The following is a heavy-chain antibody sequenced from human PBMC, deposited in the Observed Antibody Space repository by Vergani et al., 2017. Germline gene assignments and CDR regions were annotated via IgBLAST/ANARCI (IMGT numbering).Heavy chain of an antibody. CDR3: ARAKRGRLAVGATDA. Sequence: QLVQSGSELKKPGASVKVSCKASGYSFNNYAIHWVRQAPGQGLEWMGWTNPTTGNPTYARAFTGRFVFSLDTSISPAYLQSGSLKAEDTAVYFCARAKRGRLAVGATDAWGQGTLLTVSS. V-gene: IGHV7-4-1*01. CDR1: GYSFNNYA. J-gene: IGHJ5*02. D-gene: IGHD6-19*01. CDR2: TNPTTGNP.